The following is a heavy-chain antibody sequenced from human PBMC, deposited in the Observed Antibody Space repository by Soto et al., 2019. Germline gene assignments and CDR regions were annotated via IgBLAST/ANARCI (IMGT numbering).Heavy chain of an antibody. V-gene: IGHV1-69*13. D-gene: IGHD3-3*01. J-gene: IGHJ6*02. CDR2: IIPIFGTA. CDR3: ARASQYYDFWSGYSSATDYYGMDV. Sequence: ASVKVSCKASGGTFSSYAISRVRQAPGQGLEWMGGIIPIFGTANYAQKFQGRVTITADESTSTAYMELSSLRSEDTAVYYCARASQYYDFWSGYSSATDYYGMDVWGQGTTVTVSS. CDR1: GGTFSSYA.